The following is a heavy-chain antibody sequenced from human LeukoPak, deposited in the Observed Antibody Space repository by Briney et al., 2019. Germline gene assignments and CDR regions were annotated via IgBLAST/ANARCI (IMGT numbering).Heavy chain of an antibody. Sequence: SVKVSCKTSGGTFGSYGISWVRQAPGQGLEWMGRTIPIRGMTNYAQKFQGRVTITADTSTSTAYMELSSLTSEDTAVYFCARGPYDGTFYFDSWGQGTLVIVSS. CDR2: TIPIRGMT. CDR1: GGTFGSYG. V-gene: IGHV1-69*04. J-gene: IGHJ4*02. CDR3: ARGPYDGTFYFDS. D-gene: IGHD3-16*01.